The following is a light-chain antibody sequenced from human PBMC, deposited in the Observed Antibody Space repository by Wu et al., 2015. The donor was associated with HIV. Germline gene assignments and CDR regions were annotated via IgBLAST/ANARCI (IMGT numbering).Light chain of an antibody. CDR1: QNVSSR. Sequence: EIVMTQSPATLSVSPGERATLSCRASQNVSSRLVWYQQRLGQAPRLLIYGASTRATGVPARFSGSGSGTDFTLTISRLEPEDFAVYYCQRYGTSPKWTFGQGTKVEVK. CDR3: QRYGTSPKWT. V-gene: IGKV3-15*01. CDR2: GAS. J-gene: IGKJ1*01.